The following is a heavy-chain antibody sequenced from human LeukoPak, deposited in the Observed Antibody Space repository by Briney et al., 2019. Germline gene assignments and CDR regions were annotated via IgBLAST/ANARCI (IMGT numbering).Heavy chain of an antibody. CDR2: MNPNSGNT. CDR1: GCTFTSYD. V-gene: IGHV1-8*01. Sequence: GASVKVSCKASGCTFTSYDINWVRQATGQGLEWMGWMNPNSGNTGYAQKFQGRVTMTRNTSISTAYMELSSLRSEDTAVYYCARGSYVAVAGTGYNWFDPWGKGTLVTVSS. D-gene: IGHD6-19*01. J-gene: IGHJ5*02. CDR3: ARGSYVAVAGTGYNWFDP.